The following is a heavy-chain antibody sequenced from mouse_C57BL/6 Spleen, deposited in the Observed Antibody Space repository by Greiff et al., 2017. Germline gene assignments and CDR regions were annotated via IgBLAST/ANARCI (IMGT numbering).Heavy chain of an antibody. CDR2: INYDGSST. CDR3: ARFTTVVAGDAMDY. J-gene: IGHJ4*01. D-gene: IGHD1-1*01. CDR1: GFTFSDYY. Sequence: EVKLMESEGGLVQPGSSMKLSCTASGFTFSDYYMAWVRQVPEKGLEWVANINYDGSSTYYLDSLKSRFIISRDNAKNILYLQMSSLKSEDTATYYCARFTTVVAGDAMDYWGQGTSVTVSS. V-gene: IGHV5-16*01.